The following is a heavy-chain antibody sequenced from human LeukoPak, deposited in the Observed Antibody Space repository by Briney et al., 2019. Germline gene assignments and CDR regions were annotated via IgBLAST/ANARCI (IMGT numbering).Heavy chain of an antibody. CDR3: ARHRGSSSWYYFDY. CDR1: GGSFSGYY. V-gene: IGHV4-34*01. D-gene: IGHD6-13*01. Sequence: PSETLSLTCAVYGGSFSGYYWSWIRQPPGKGLEWIGEINHSGSTNYNPSLKSRVTTSVDTSKNQFSLKLSSVTAADTAVYYCARHRGSSSWYYFDYWGQGTLVTVSS. CDR2: INHSGST. J-gene: IGHJ4*02.